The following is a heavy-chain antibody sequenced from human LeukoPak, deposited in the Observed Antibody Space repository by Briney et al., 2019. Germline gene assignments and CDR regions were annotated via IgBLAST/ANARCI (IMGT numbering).Heavy chain of an antibody. V-gene: IGHV3-66*01. CDR2: IYSGGRT. CDR3: AKDSSGTPYFDY. D-gene: IGHD3-10*01. J-gene: IGHJ4*02. Sequence: GGSLRLSCAVSGFTVSNNYMSWVRQAPGKGLEWVSVIYSGGRTYYADSVKGRFTISKDNSKNTLYLQMNSLRAEDTAMYYCAKDSSGTPYFDYWGQGTLVTVSS. CDR1: GFTVSNNY.